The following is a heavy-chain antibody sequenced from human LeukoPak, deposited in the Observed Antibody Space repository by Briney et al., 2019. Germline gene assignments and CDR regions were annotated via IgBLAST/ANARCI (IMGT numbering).Heavy chain of an antibody. CDR2: IKSKGGGGTR. CDR3: THVDAMEDRSGS. Sequence: PGGSLRLSCAVSGLTFSDAWVSWVRQAPGKGLEWVGRIKSKGGGGTRDYAAPVKGRFTISRDDSKNTVYLQMYSLKTEDTAVYYCTHVDAMEDRSGSWGQGTLVTVSS. V-gene: IGHV3-15*01. J-gene: IGHJ5*02. CDR1: GLTFSDAW. D-gene: IGHD2-8*01.